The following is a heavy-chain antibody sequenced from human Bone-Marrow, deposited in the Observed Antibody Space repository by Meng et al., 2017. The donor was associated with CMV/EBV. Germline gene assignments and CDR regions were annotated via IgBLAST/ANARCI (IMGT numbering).Heavy chain of an antibody. CDR2: ISAYNGNT. CDR3: AREYRQRSLIQLWHYYYAMDV. D-gene: IGHD1-1*01. V-gene: IGHV1-18*01. CDR1: GYTFTSYG. Sequence: ASVKVSCKASGYTFTSYGFSWVRQAPGQGLEWMGWISAYNGNTNYAQKLQGRVTMTTDTSTSTAYMELRSLRSDDTAVYYCAREYRQRSLIQLWHYYYAMDVWGQGTTVTVSS. J-gene: IGHJ6*02.